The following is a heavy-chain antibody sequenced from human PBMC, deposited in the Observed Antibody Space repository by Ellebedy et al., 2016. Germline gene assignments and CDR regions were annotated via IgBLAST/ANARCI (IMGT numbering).Heavy chain of an antibody. CDR3: AKAQSEWEHVFDY. Sequence: GGSLRLSXAASGFTFSNYGMAWVRQAPGRGLEWVSTISTTVSYTYYADSVKGRFTISRDISKNTLYLQMNSLRAEDTALYYCAKAQSEWEHVFDYWGQGTLVTVSS. J-gene: IGHJ4*02. CDR1: GFTFSNYG. V-gene: IGHV3-23*01. D-gene: IGHD1-26*01. CDR2: ISTTVSYT.